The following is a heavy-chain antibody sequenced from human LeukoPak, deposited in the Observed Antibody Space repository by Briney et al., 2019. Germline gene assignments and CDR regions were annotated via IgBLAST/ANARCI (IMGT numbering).Heavy chain of an antibody. Sequence: GGSRRLSCPASGFTFSSYSMNSVRQAPGKGLEWVSSISSSSSYIYYADSVKGRFTISRDNAKNSLYLQMNSLRAEDTAVYYCAREGEGDFDYWGQGTLVTVSS. CDR3: AREGEGDFDY. D-gene: IGHD1-26*01. J-gene: IGHJ4*02. CDR1: GFTFSSYS. CDR2: ISSSSSYI. V-gene: IGHV3-21*01.